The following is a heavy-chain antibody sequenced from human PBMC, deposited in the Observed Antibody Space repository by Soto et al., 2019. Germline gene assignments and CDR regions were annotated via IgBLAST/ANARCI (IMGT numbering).Heavy chain of an antibody. Sequence: SETLSLTCTVSGGSISSYYWSWIRQPPGKGLEWIGYIYYSGSTNYNPSLKSRVTISVDTSKNQFSLKLSSVTAADTAVYYCARDSKTDPYFDYWGQGTLVAFSA. CDR3: ARDSKTDPYFDY. CDR1: GGSISSYY. CDR2: IYYSGST. V-gene: IGHV4-59*01. J-gene: IGHJ4*02.